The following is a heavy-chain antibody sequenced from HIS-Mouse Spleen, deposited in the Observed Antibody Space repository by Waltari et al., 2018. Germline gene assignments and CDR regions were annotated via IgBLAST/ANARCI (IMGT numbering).Heavy chain of an antibody. Sequence: QVQLQESGPGLVKPSATLSLTCTVSGGSISSYYWSWIRQPPGKGLEWIGYIYYSGSTNSNPSLKSRITISVDTSKNQFSLKLSSVTAADTAVYYCARGLVAAGIFDYWGQGTLVTVSS. CDR3: ARGLVAAGIFDY. D-gene: IGHD1-26*01. J-gene: IGHJ4*02. CDR1: GGSISSYY. CDR2: IYYSGST. V-gene: IGHV4-59*01.